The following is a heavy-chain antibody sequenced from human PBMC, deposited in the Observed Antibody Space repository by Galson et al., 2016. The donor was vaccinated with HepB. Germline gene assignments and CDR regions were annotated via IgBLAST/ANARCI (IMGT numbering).Heavy chain of an antibody. J-gene: IGHJ3*01. CDR2: INWSSNKL. Sequence: SLRLSCAASGFIFDDYAMHWVRQVPGKGLEWVSGINWSSNKLDYADSVKGRFTISRDNDKKSVYLQMNSLRVEDTALYYCVKEEEWRSDTVKGVHRAFAVWGQGTMVTVS. CDR3: VKEEEWRSDTVKGVHRAFAV. D-gene: IGHD3-3*01. V-gene: IGHV3-9*01. CDR1: GFIFDDYA.